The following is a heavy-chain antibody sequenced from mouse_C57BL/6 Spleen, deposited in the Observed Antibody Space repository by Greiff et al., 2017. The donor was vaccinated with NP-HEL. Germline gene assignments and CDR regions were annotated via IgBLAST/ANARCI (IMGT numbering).Heavy chain of an antibody. CDR1: GYTFTSYW. Sequence: QVQLQQPGAELVKPGASVKMSCKASGYTFTSYWITWVKQRPGQGLEWIGDIYPGSGSTNYNEKFKSKATLTVDTSSSTAYMQLSSLTSEDSEVYYCANYYGSSVSMDYWGQGTSVTVSS. D-gene: IGHD1-1*01. V-gene: IGHV1-55*01. J-gene: IGHJ4*01. CDR3: ANYYGSSVSMDY. CDR2: IYPGSGST.